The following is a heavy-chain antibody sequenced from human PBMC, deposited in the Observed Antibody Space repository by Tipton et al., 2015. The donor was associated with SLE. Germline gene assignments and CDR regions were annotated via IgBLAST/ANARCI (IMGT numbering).Heavy chain of an antibody. J-gene: IGHJ3*02. CDR3: ARDRISTIVVITQGAFDI. CDR1: GDSINTNNYY. V-gene: IGHV4-39*07. CDR2: ISYSGNT. Sequence: TLSLTCSVSGDSINTNNYYWGWIRQPPGKGLEWIGSISYSGNTYYNPSPKSRVTISVDTSKNQFSLRLSSVTAADTAVYYCARDRISTIVVITQGAFDIWGQGTMVTVSS. D-gene: IGHD3-22*01.